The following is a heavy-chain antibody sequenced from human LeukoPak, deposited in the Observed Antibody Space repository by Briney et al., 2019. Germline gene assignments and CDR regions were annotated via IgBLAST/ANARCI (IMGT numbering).Heavy chain of an antibody. CDR1: GFTFDDYA. V-gene: IGHV3-9*03. CDR2: ISWNSGSI. CDR3: ARLEFGYNAFDI. D-gene: IGHD2-2*02. Sequence: GGSLRLSCAASGFTFDDYAMHWVRQAPGRGLEWVSGISWNSGSIGYADSVKGRFTISRDNAKNSLYLQMNSLRAEDMALYYCARLEFGYNAFDIWGQGTMVTVSS. J-gene: IGHJ3*02.